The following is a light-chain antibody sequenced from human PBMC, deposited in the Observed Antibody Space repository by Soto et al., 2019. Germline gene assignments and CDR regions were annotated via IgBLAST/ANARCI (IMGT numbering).Light chain of an antibody. V-gene: IGKV3D-15*01. Sequence: EIVMTQSPATLSLSPGDTATLSCRASQSVDTNLAWYVQKPGQAPRRLMYGVSTWGTGVTARFSGSGSGTEFTLTISSLQSEDFAVYFCQHCGISPHTFGQGTKVEI. J-gene: IGKJ1*01. CDR2: GVS. CDR3: QHCGISPHT. CDR1: QSVDTN.